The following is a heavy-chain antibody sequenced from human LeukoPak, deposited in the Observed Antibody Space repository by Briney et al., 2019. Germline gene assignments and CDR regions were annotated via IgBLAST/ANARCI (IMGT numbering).Heavy chain of an antibody. D-gene: IGHD5-18*01. CDR3: ARVSVDTAMVNHLDY. CDR2: INPSGGST. Sequence: GASVKVSCKASGYTFTSYYMHWVRQAPGQGLEWMGIINPSGGSTSYAQKFQGRVTMTRDTSTSTVYMELSSLRSEDTAVYYCARVSVDTAMVNHLDYWGQGTLVTVSS. V-gene: IGHV1-46*01. J-gene: IGHJ4*02. CDR1: GYTFTSYY.